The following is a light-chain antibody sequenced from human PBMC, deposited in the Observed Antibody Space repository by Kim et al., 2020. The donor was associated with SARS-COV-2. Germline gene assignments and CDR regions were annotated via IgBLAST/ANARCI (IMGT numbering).Light chain of an antibody. J-gene: IGKJ5*01. V-gene: IGKV1-16*02. CDR3: QQYFTYPIT. CDR2: VAS. CDR1: QGISNY. Sequence: ASLGDSVSITCRASQGISNYLAWFQQKPGKAPKPLIYVASALHDGVPSKFRGKGAGTDFTLTISSLQPEDFATYYCQQYFTYPITFGQGTRLEIK.